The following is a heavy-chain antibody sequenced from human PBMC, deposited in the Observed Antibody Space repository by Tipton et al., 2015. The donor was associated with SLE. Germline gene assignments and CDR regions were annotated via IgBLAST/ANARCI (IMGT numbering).Heavy chain of an antibody. Sequence: TLSLTCTVSGGSISSFYWSWIRQPPGKGLEWIGYIYYSGSTYYSASLKSRVTISVDTSKNQFSLKMTSVTAADTAVYYCARHRGYFTVSDYIDYWGQGTLVTVSS. D-gene: IGHD2-8*01. CDR2: IYYSGST. V-gene: IGHV4-59*08. J-gene: IGHJ4*02. CDR1: GGSISSFY. CDR3: ARHRGYFTVSDYIDY.